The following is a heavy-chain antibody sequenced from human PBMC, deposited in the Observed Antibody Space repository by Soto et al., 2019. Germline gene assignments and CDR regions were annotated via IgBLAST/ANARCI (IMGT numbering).Heavy chain of an antibody. V-gene: IGHV5-10-1*01. CDR1: GYSFTSYW. Sequence: GESLKISCNGSGYSFTSYWISWVRQMPGKGLEWMGRIDPSDSYTNYSPSFQGHVTISADKSISTAYLQWSSLKASDTAMYYCARRGRATPGGDYYYGMDVWGQGTTVTVSS. J-gene: IGHJ6*02. D-gene: IGHD1-26*01. CDR3: ARRGRATPGGDYYYGMDV. CDR2: IDPSDSYT.